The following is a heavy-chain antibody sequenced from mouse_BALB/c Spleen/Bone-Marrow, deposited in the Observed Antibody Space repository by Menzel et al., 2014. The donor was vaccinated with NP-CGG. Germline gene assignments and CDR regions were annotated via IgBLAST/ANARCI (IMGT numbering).Heavy chain of an antibody. CDR3: ARDYCNLSYFDC. D-gene: IGHD2-1*01. CDR2: ISCYNGAT. CDR1: GYSFTGYY. Sequence: LVTTGASVKISCKASGYSFTGYYMHWVKQSHGKSLEWIGYISCYNGATSYNQKFKGKATFTVDTSSSTAYMQFNSLTSEVSAVYSCARDYCNLSYFDCCGQGATLPVAA. J-gene: IGHJ2*01. V-gene: IGHV1S34*01.